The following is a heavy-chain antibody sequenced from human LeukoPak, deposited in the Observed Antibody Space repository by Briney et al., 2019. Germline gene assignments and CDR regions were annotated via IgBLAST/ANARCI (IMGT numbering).Heavy chain of an antibody. CDR3: ARLGAYCSSTSCDPYYYGMDV. V-gene: IGHV5-51*01. CDR1: GYSFTSYW. CDR2: IYPGDSDT. Sequence: GESLKISCKGSGYSFTSYWIGWVRQMPGKGLEWMGIIYPGDSDTRYRPSFQGQVTISADKSVSTAYLQWSSLKASDTAMYYCARLGAYCSSTSCDPYYYGMDVWGQGTTVTVSS. J-gene: IGHJ6*02. D-gene: IGHD2-2*01.